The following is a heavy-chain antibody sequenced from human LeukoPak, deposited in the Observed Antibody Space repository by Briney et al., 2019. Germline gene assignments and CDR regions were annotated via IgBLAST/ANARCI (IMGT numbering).Heavy chain of an antibody. J-gene: IGHJ4*02. V-gene: IGHV1-18*01. CDR3: ARELDSSGYYYGNWNYFDY. Sequence: GASVKVSCKASGYTFTSYGISWVRQAPGQGLEWMGWISAYNGNTNYAQKLQGRVTMTTDTSTSTAYMELRGLRSDDTAVYYCARELDSSGYYYGNWNYFDYWGQGTLVTVSS. CDR1: GYTFTSYG. D-gene: IGHD3-22*01. CDR2: ISAYNGNT.